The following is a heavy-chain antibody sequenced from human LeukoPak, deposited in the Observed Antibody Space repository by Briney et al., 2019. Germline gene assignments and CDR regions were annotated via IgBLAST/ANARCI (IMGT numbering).Heavy chain of an antibody. J-gene: IGHJ4*02. D-gene: IGHD3-22*01. Sequence: GESLKISCKGSGYSFTSYWIGWVRQMPGKGLEWMGIIYPGDSDTRYSPSFQGQVTLSADKSISTAYLQWSSLKASDTAMYYCARQNSYDSSGYWGPFDYWGQGTLVTVSS. CDR1: GYSFTSYW. CDR2: IYPGDSDT. V-gene: IGHV5-51*01. CDR3: ARQNSYDSSGYWGPFDY.